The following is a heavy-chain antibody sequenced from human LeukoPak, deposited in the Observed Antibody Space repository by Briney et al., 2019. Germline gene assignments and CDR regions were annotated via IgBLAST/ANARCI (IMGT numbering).Heavy chain of an antibody. CDR3: TTGVYYDFWSGPSSPLDY. V-gene: IGHV3-15*01. J-gene: IGHJ4*02. Sequence: GGSMRLSCAVYGFTFSNAWMSWVRQAQGKGLEWVGRIKSKTDGGTTDYAAPVKGRFTISRDDSKNTLYLQMNSLKTEDTAEYYCTTGVYYDFWSGPSSPLDYWGQGTLVTVSS. CDR1: GFTFSNAW. D-gene: IGHD3-3*01. CDR2: IKSKTDGGTT.